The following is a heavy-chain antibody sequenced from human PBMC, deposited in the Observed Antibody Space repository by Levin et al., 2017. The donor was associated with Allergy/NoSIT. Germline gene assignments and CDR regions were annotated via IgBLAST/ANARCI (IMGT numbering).Heavy chain of an antibody. CDR1: GFTFSSYD. CDR2: IGTAGDT. V-gene: IGHV3-13*04. J-gene: IGHJ4*02. D-gene: IGHD6-13*01. CDR3: ARGPGIAAAGDYFDY. Sequence: GGSLRPSCAASGFTFSSYDMHWVRQATGKGLEWVSAIGTAGDTYYPGSVKGRFTISRENAKNSLYLQMNSLRAGDTAVYYCARGPGIAAAGDYFDYWGQGTLVTVSS.